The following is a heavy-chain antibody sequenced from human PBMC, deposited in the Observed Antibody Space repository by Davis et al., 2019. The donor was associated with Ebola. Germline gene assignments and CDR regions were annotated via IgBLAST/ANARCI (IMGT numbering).Heavy chain of an antibody. J-gene: IGHJ5*02. CDR2: TNPDSGAK. CDR1: GYTFTDYY. Sequence: ASVKVPCKASGYTFTDYYTHRVRQAPGHALACMGSTNPDSGAKGYTQKFQDRVTLTRDTSIRTTYMELRRLTSDDTALYFCTKERGDEARAGSDNYFDPWGQGTLVTVSS. CDR3: TKERGDEARAGSDNYFDP. V-gene: IGHV1-2*02. D-gene: IGHD6-13*01.